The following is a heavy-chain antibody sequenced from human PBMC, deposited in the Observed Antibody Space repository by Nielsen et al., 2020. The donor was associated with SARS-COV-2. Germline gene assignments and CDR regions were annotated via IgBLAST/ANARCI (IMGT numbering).Heavy chain of an antibody. CDR3: ARAELRYFDWLPHPFDY. V-gene: IGHV4-34*01. D-gene: IGHD3-9*01. CDR2: INHSGST. Sequence: SETLSPTCAVYGGSFSGYYWSWIRQPPGKGLEWIGEINHSGSTNYNPSLKSRVTISVDTSKNQFSLKLSSVTAADTAVYYCARAELRYFDWLPHPFDYWGQGTLVTVSS. J-gene: IGHJ4*02. CDR1: GGSFSGYY.